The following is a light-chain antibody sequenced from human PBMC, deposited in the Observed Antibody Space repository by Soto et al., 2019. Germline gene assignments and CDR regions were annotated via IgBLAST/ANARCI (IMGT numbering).Light chain of an antibody. CDR1: QSVSSY. J-gene: IGKJ5*01. V-gene: IGKV3-11*01. Sequence: ELVLTQSPATLSLSPGERATLSCRASQSVSSYLAWFQQKPGQAPRLLIYDASNRATGIPARFSGSGSETDFTLTISSLEPEDFAVYYCQQRAIWVTFGQGTRLEIK. CDR3: QQRAIWVT. CDR2: DAS.